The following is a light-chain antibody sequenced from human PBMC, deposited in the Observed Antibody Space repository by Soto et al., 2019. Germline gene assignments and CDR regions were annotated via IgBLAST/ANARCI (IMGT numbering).Light chain of an antibody. V-gene: IGKV3-11*01. Sequence: EIVLTQSPATLSLSPVERATLSCRASQNVNIYLVWYQQKPGQAPRLLIYDATNRAPGIPARFSGSGSGTDFTLIISSLEPEDFAVYYCQQRNNGLTCGGGTKVDIK. CDR1: QNVNIY. CDR2: DAT. CDR3: QQRNNGLT. J-gene: IGKJ4*01.